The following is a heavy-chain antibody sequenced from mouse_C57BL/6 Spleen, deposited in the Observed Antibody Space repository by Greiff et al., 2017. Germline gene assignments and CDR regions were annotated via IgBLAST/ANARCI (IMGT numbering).Heavy chain of an antibody. CDR2: IDPETGGT. V-gene: IGHV1-15*01. CDR1: GYTFTDYE. CDR3: TRPSTTGTDWYFDV. Sequence: VQLQQSGAELVRPGASVTLSCKASGYTFTDYEMHWVKQTPVHGLEWIGAIDPETGGTAYNQKFKGKAILTADKSSSTAYMELRSLTSADSAVYYCTRPSTTGTDWYFDVWGTGTTVTVSS. J-gene: IGHJ1*03. D-gene: IGHD4-1*02.